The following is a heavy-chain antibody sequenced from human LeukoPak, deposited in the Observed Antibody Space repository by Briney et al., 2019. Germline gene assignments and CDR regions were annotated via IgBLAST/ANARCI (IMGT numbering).Heavy chain of an antibody. V-gene: IGHV3-11*04. D-gene: IGHD5-12*01. CDR1: GFTFSDYY. Sequence: PGGSLRLSCAASGFTFSDYYMTWIRQAPGKGLEWLSYISNTGYSMYYADSLQGRFTISRDNNKRSLYLEIKNLRAEDTAVYFCARDRYSGCDGNYYDYWGQGTPVTVSS. CDR2: ISNTGYSM. J-gene: IGHJ4*02. CDR3: ARDRYSGCDGNYYDY.